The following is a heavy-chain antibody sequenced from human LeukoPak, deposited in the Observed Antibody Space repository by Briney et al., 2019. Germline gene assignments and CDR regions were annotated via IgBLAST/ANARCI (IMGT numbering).Heavy chain of an antibody. CDR2: MNPNSGNT. CDR3: ARGYYDTSEYSVRFDP. Sequence: ASVKVSCKASGYTFTSFDTNWVRQATGQGLEWMGWMNPNSGNTGYAQKFQGRVTITRNTSITTAHMELSSLRSEDTAVYYCARGYYDTSEYSVRFDPWGQGTLVTVSS. D-gene: IGHD3-22*01. V-gene: IGHV1-8*03. J-gene: IGHJ5*02. CDR1: GYTFTSFD.